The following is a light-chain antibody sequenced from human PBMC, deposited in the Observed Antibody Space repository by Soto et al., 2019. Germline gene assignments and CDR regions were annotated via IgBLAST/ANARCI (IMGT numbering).Light chain of an antibody. CDR3: QQRSNWPRT. CDR2: DVS. V-gene: IGKV3-11*01. Sequence: IGLAQSPGKRAVFPGKRATPSCMASQNISSYLIWYQQKPGQAPRLLIYDVSNRATGIPARFSGSGSGTDFTLTISSLEPEDFAVYYCQQRSNWPRTFGQGTKVDIK. J-gene: IGKJ1*01. CDR1: QNISSY.